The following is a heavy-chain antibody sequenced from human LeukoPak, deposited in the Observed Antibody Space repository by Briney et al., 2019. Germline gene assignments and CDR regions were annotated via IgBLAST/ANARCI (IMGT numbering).Heavy chain of an antibody. CDR1: GYTFTSYD. V-gene: IGHV1-8*01. D-gene: IGHD2-2*01. CDR3: AREGYCSSTSCYWFDP. CDR2: MNPNSGNT. J-gene: IGHJ5*02. Sequence: ASVKVSCKASGYTFTSYDINWVRQATGQGLEWMGWMNPNSGNTGYAQKFQGRVTMTRNTSISTAYMELSSLRSEDMAVYYCAREGYCSSTSCYWFDPWGQGTLVTVSS.